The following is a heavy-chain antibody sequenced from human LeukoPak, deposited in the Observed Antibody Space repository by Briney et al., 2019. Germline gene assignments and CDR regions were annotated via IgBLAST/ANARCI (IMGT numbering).Heavy chain of an antibody. CDR1: GFTFRSYY. CDR3: ARDASGGDKSPF. CDR2: INSDGSTT. D-gene: IGHD1-1*01. Sequence: PGGSLRLSCAASGFTFRSYYMHWVRQAPGKGLVWFSRINSDGSTTNYADSVKGRFTISRDNAKNTLYLQMNSLRAEDTAVYYCARDASGGDKSPFWGQGTLVTVSS. V-gene: IGHV3-74*01. J-gene: IGHJ4*02.